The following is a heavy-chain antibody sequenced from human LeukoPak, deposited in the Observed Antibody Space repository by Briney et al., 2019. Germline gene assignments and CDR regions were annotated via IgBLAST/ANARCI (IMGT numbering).Heavy chain of an antibody. D-gene: IGHD3-10*01. Sequence: GRSLRLSCAASGFTFSSYAMHWVRQAPGKGLEWVAVISYDGSNKYYADSVKGRFTISRDNSKNTLYLQMNSLRAEDTAVYYCARDSRGHPIGEFDYWGQGTLVTVSS. CDR3: ARDSRGHPIGEFDY. CDR1: GFTFSSYA. CDR2: ISYDGSNK. J-gene: IGHJ4*02. V-gene: IGHV3-30*04.